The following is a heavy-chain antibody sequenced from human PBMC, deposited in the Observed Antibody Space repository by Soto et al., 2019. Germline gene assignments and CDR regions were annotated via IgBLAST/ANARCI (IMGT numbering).Heavy chain of an antibody. V-gene: IGHV3-23*01. CDR1: GFICSSYD. D-gene: IGHD2-8*02. CDR3: AKATATGGGAFDI. J-gene: IGHJ3*02. Sequence: GGSLRLSCAASGFICSSYDMSWVRQAPGKGLEWVSTILVGGSTHYEDSVKGRFTISRDGSKNTVYLQMNSLTAGDTAVYYCAKATATGGGAFDICGQGTMVTVSS. CDR2: ILVGGST.